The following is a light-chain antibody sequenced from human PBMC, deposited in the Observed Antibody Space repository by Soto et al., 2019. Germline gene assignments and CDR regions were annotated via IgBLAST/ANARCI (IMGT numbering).Light chain of an antibody. CDR1: QTISSW. CDR3: QQYNSYSWT. J-gene: IGKJ1*01. CDR2: KAS. V-gene: IGKV1-5*03. Sequence: DIQMTQSPAALSVSVGGGCTSTCRASQTISSWLAWYQQKPGKAPKLLIYKASSLESGVPSRFSGSGSGTEFTLTISSLQPDDFATYYCQQYNSYSWTFGQGTKWIS.